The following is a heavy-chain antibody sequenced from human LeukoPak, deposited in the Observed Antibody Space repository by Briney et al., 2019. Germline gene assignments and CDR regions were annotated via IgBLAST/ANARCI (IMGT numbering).Heavy chain of an antibody. J-gene: IGHJ5*02. D-gene: IGHD3-3*01. Sequence: AASVKVSCKASGYTFTSYYMHWVRQAPGQGLEWMGIINPSGGSTSYAQKFQGRVTMTRDMSTSTVYMELSSLRSEDTAVYYCAREMFGERITIFGVVLGTLTKAGRWFDPWGQGTLVIVSS. CDR1: GYTFTSYY. V-gene: IGHV1-46*01. CDR2: INPSGGST. CDR3: AREMFGERITIFGVVLGTLTKAGRWFDP.